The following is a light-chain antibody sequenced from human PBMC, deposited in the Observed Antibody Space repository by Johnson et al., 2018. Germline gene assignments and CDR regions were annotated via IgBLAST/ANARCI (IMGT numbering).Light chain of an antibody. V-gene: IGLV1-51*02. J-gene: IGLJ1*01. CDR1: SSNIGNNY. CDR2: ENN. CDR3: GTWDSSLSAGNV. Sequence: QSVLTQPPSVSAAPGQKVTISCSGSSSNIGNNYVSWYQQLPGTAPKLLIYENNKRPSGIPDRFSGSKSGTSATLGITGLKTGDEADYYCGTWDSSLSAGNVFGTGTNVTAL.